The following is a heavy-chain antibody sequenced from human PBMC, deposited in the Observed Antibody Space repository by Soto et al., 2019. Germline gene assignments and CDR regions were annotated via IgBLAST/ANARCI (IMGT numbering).Heavy chain of an antibody. Sequence: SETLSLTCAVSGGSISSGGYSWSWIRQPPGKGLEWIGYIYHSGSTCYNPSLKSRVTISVDRSKNQFSLKLSSVTAADTAVYYCARYYYDSSGYQGPFDYWGQGTLVTVSS. V-gene: IGHV4-30-2*01. CDR3: ARYYYDSSGYQGPFDY. J-gene: IGHJ4*02. D-gene: IGHD3-22*01. CDR1: GGSISSGGYS. CDR2: IYHSGST.